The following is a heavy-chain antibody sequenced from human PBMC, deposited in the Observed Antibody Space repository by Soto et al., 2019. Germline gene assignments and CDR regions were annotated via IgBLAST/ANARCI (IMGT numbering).Heavy chain of an antibody. V-gene: IGHV3-23*01. D-gene: IGHD3-22*01. J-gene: IGHJ5*01. Sequence: EVHLLESGGALVQPGGSLTLSCAASGFSFSDYAMSWVRQAPGKGLEWVSSISRTGDSAYYADSVKGRFAISRDRSKNRLSLQMNGLRVEDTAVYYCAKGPDGSGYYHNWFDSWGQGTLITFSS. CDR3: AKGPDGSGYYHNWFDS. CDR2: ISRTGDSA. CDR1: GFSFSDYA.